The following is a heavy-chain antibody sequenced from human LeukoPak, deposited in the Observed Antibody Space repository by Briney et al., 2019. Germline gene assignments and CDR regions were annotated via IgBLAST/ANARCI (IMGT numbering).Heavy chain of an antibody. CDR2: IYYSGST. J-gene: IGHJ4*02. V-gene: IGHV4-39*01. CDR3: AGPPHLDSSVGDY. Sequence: SETLSLTCTVSGGSISSSSYYWGWIRQPPGKGLEWIGSIYYSGSTYYNPSLKSRVTISVDTSKNQFSLKLSSVTAADTAVYYCAGPPHLDSSVGDYWGQGTLVTVSS. CDR1: GGSISSSSYY. D-gene: IGHD3-22*01.